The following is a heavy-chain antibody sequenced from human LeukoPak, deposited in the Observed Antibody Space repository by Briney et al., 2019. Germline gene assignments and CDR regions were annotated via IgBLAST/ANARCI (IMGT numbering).Heavy chain of an antibody. V-gene: IGHV3-48*03. CDR3: ARGGSLLPCYDFWSGKDAAYGMDV. CDR2: ISSSGSTI. Sequence: GGSLRLSCAASGFTFSSYEMNWVRQAPGKGLEWVSYISSSGSTIYYADSVKGRFTISRDNAKNSLYLQMNSLRAEDTAVYYCARGGSLLPCYDFWSGKDAAYGMDVWGQGTTVTVSS. J-gene: IGHJ6*02. D-gene: IGHD3-3*01. CDR1: GFTFSSYE.